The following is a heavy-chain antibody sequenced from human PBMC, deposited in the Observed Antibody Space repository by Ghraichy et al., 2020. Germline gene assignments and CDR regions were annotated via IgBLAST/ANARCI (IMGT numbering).Heavy chain of an antibody. D-gene: IGHD3-22*01. Sequence: SETLSLTCTVSGGSISSRDYYWGWIRQPPGNGLEWIGSVYYSANTYYNPSLKSRVTISVDTSKNQFSLKLSSVTAADTAVYYCATSWKSYYYDSRVDAFDIWGQGTMVTVSS. CDR1: GGSISSRDYY. J-gene: IGHJ3*02. CDR2: VYYSANT. V-gene: IGHV4-39*01. CDR3: ATSWKSYYYDSRVDAFDI.